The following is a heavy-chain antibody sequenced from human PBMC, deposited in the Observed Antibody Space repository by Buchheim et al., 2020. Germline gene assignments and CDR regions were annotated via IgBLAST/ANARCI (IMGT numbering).Heavy chain of an antibody. Sequence: QVQLQQWGAGLLKPSETLSLTCAVYGGSFSGYYWGWIRQPPGKGLEWIGEISLGGNTNYNPSLKSRVTVSVDTSKQQFSLMMSAVTAADTAVYYCARGDDYGGNSMAYWGQGTL. CDR2: ISLGGNT. V-gene: IGHV4-34*01. CDR3: ARGDDYGGNSMAY. D-gene: IGHD4-23*01. J-gene: IGHJ4*02. CDR1: GGSFSGYY.